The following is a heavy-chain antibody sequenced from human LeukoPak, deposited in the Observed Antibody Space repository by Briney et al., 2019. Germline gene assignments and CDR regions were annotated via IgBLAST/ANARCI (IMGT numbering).Heavy chain of an antibody. D-gene: IGHD5-18*01. CDR1: GYTFTSYG. Sequence: ASVKVSCKASGYTFTSYGISWVRQAPGQGLEWMGWISAYNGNTNYAQKLQGRVTMTTGTSTSTAYMELRSLRSDDTAVYYCARDTGPGWIQLWSNYYYYYGMDVWGQGTTVTVSS. J-gene: IGHJ6*02. CDR3: ARDTGPGWIQLWSNYYYYYGMDV. V-gene: IGHV1-18*01. CDR2: ISAYNGNT.